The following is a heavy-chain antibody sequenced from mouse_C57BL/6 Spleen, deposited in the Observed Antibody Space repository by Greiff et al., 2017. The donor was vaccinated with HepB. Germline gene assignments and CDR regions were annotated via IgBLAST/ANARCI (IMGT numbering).Heavy chain of an antibody. D-gene: IGHD2-12*01. CDR3: AIVEGGYSSYYFDY. CDR1: GFNIKDYY. Sequence: VQLLQSGAELVKPGASVKFSCTASGFNIKDYYMHWVKQRTEQGLEWIGRIDPEAGETKYAPNLQGKAPITADTSSNTACLQLSSLTSEDTAVYYGAIVEGGYSSYYFDYWGQGTTLTVAS. V-gene: IGHV14-2*01. J-gene: IGHJ2*01. CDR2: IDPEAGET.